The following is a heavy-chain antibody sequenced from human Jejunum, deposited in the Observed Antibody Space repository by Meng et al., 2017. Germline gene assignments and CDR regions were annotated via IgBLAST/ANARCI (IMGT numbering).Heavy chain of an antibody. D-gene: IGHD4-11*01. CDR2: INVDAGTI. CDR1: GFTFSSYW. Sequence: GGSLRLSCAASGFTFSSYWMHLVRQAPGKGLEWVTQINVDAGTITYSDSVKGRFTISRDNAKNTLYLQMNSLRVEDTAVYFCARVQKGYCDYSGQGTLVTVSS. V-gene: IGHV3-74*01. J-gene: IGHJ4*02. CDR3: ARVQKGYCDY.